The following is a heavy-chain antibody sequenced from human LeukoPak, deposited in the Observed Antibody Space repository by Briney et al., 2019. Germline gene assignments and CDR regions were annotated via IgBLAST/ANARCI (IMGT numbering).Heavy chain of an antibody. Sequence: SQTLTLTCTVSGGSISSGDYYWSWIRQPPGTSLEWIGYIYYSGSTYYNPSLKSRVTISVDTSKNQFSLKLTSVTAADTAVYYCARDLYQDWFDPWGQGTLVTVSS. CDR1: GGSISSGDYY. J-gene: IGHJ5*02. D-gene: IGHD2-8*01. V-gene: IGHV4-30-4*08. CDR2: IYYSGST. CDR3: ARDLYQDWFDP.